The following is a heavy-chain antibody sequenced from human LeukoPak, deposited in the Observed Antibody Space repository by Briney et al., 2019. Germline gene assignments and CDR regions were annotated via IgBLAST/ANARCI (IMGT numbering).Heavy chain of an antibody. CDR3: ARSDSSGWYEVDWFDP. V-gene: IGHV3-21*01. D-gene: IGHD6-19*01. CDR1: GFTFSSYS. CDR2: ISSSSSYI. J-gene: IGHJ5*02. Sequence: GGSLRLSCAASGFTFSSYSMNWVRQAPGEGLEWVSSISSSSSYIYYADSVKGRFTISRDNAKNSLYLQMNSLRAEDTAVYYCARSDSSGWYEVDWFDPWGQGTLVTVSS.